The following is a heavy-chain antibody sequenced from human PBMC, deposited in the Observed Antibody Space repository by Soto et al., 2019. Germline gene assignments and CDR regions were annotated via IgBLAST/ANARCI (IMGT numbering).Heavy chain of an antibody. J-gene: IGHJ4*03. D-gene: IGHD3-22*01. Sequence: PPGKGPECIGYIYYSASTNYIPSLKSRVTISVVTSKTQFSLKLSSVTAADPAVYYCARAGGSGYYPPAYWGQGTMVTVSS. CDR3: ARAGGSGYYPPAY. CDR2: IYYSAST. V-gene: IGHV4-59*01.